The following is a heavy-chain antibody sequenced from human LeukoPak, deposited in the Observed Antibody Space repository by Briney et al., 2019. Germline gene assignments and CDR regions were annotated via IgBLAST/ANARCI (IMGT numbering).Heavy chain of an antibody. CDR1: GYTFTSYG. D-gene: IGHD6-13*01. CDR2: ISAYNGNT. Sequence: ASVKVSCKASGYTFTSYGISWVRQAPGQGLEWMGWISAYNGNTNYAQKLQGRVTMTTDTSTSTAYMELSRLRSDDTAVYYCASLGSSSWYPQFDYWGQGTLVTVSS. CDR3: ASLGSSSWYPQFDY. J-gene: IGHJ4*02. V-gene: IGHV1-18*01.